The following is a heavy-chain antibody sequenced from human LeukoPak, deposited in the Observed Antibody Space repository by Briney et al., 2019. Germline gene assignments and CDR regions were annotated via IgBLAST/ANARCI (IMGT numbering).Heavy chain of an antibody. D-gene: IGHD6-13*01. Sequence: GGSLRLSCAASGFTFSSYAMSWVRQAPRKGLEWVSAISGSGGSTYYADSVKGRFTISRDNSKNTLYLQMNSLRAEDTAVYYCAKPHSSSWILFDYWGQGTLVTVSS. CDR3: AKPHSSSWILFDY. V-gene: IGHV3-23*01. CDR1: GFTFSSYA. J-gene: IGHJ4*02. CDR2: ISGSGGST.